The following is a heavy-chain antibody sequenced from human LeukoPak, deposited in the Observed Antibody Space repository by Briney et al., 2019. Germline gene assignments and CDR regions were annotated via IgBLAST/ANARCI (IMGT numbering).Heavy chain of an antibody. V-gene: IGHV3-21*01. CDR1: GFIFSSYG. CDR3: ARGYYDFWSGYYYYYYYMDV. CDR2: ISSSSSYI. J-gene: IGHJ6*03. D-gene: IGHD3-3*01. Sequence: GGSLRLSCEASGFIFSSYGFHWVRQAPGKGLEWVSSISSSSSYIYYADSVKGRFTISRDNAKNSLYLQMNSLRAEDTAVYYCARGYYDFWSGYYYYYYYMDVWGKGTTVTVSS.